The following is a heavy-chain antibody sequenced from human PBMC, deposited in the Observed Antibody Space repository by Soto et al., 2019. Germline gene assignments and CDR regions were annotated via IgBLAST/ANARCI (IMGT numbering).Heavy chain of an antibody. CDR3: AIGTTVILTGYRWVRPYY. Sequence: QVQLVQSGAEVKKPGSSVKVSCKASGGTFISYTISWVRQAPGQGLEWMRRIITILGIANYAQKLQGRVTITADKSTSTASMVLSSLRSENTAVYYCAIGTTVILTGYRWVRPYYWGQGTLVTVSS. D-gene: IGHD3-9*01. J-gene: IGHJ4*02. V-gene: IGHV1-69*02. CDR2: IITILGIA. CDR1: GGTFISYT.